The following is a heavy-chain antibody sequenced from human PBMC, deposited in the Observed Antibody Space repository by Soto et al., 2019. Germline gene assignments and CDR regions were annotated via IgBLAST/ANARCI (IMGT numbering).Heavy chain of an antibody. J-gene: IGHJ5*02. Sequence: QVHLVQSGAEVQKPGASVRISCQASGYAFTTSAIHWVRQAPGQSLEWMGWINPATGDTKYSQNVRGRVTFALDTSATTDYMDLRSLASHDTAVYYCARAAGRSKLLPYYFDPWGQGTLVTVSS. D-gene: IGHD3-10*01. CDR1: GYAFTTSA. CDR2: INPATGDT. CDR3: ARAAGRSKLLPYYFDP. V-gene: IGHV1-3*01.